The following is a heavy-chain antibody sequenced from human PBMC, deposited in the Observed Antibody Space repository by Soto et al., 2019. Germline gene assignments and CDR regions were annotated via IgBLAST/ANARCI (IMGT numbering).Heavy chain of an antibody. CDR3: ARDRVMLTFGGASEEWGIDS. D-gene: IGHD3-16*01. CDR2: INHSGST. V-gene: IGHV4-34*01. CDR1: GGSFSGYY. J-gene: IGHJ4*02. Sequence: SETLSLTCAVYGGSFSGYYWSWIRQPPGKGLEWIGEINHSGSTNYNPSLKSRVTISVDTSKNQFSLKLNSVTAADTAVYYCARDRVMLTFGGASEEWGIDSWGPGTLVTVS.